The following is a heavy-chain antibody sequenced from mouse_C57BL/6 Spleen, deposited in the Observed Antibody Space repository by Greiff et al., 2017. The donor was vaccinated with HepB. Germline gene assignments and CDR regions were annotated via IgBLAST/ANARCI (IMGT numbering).Heavy chain of an antibody. CDR2: INPYNGDT. CDR3: SRRYYYGSSFYFGY. Sequence: VQLQQSGPELVKPGDSVKISCKASGYSFTGYFMNWVMQSHGKSLEWIGRINPYNGDTFYNQKFKGKATLTVDKSSSTAHMELRSLTSEDSAVYYCSRRYYYGSSFYFGYWGQGTTLTVSS. J-gene: IGHJ2*01. V-gene: IGHV1-20*01. CDR1: GYSFTGYF. D-gene: IGHD1-1*01.